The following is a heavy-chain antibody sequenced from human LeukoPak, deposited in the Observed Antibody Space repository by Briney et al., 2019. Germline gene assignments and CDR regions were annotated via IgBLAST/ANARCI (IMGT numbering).Heavy chain of an antibody. Sequence: ASVKVSCKASGYTFTNYYIHWVRQAPGQGLEWMGIINPSGGSTSYAQKFQGRVTLTRDTSTSTGYMELSSLRSEDTAVDCCARDQTYGDYGGIPDYGGEGTLVTVSS. CDR3: ARDQTYGDYGGIPDY. CDR2: INPSGGST. V-gene: IGHV1-46*01. D-gene: IGHD4-17*01. J-gene: IGHJ4*02. CDR1: GYTFTNYY.